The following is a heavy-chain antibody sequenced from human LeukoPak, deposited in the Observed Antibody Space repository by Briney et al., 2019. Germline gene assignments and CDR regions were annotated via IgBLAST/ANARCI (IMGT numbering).Heavy chain of an antibody. D-gene: IGHD3-9*01. CDR1: GGSMNSYY. CDR3: ARGGLNYDILTGPFDY. J-gene: IGHJ4*02. V-gene: IGHV4-59*12. CDR2: IYYSGSA. Sequence: SETLSLTCTVSGGSMNSYYWMWFRQPPGKRLEWIAYIYYSGSANYNPSLKSRVTISVDTSKNQFSLKLSSVTAADTAVYYCARGGLNYDILTGPFDYWGQGTLVTVSS.